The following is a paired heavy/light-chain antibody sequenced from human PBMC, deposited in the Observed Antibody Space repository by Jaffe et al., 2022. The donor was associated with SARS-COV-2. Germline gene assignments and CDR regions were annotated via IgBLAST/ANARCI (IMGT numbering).Heavy chain of an antibody. CDR1: GASMSGYY. CDR2: IYYSGST. CDR3: AREVEARVLAGNLVEYFDL. D-gene: IGHD6-19*01. J-gene: IGHJ2*01. V-gene: IGHV4-59*01. Sequence: QVQLQESGPGLVKPSETLSLTCTVSGASMSGYYWNWIRQPPGKGLEWIGYIYYSGSTKYNPSLESRLTISIDTSKKQFSLNLSSVTAADTAVYYCAREVEARVLAGNLVEYFDLWGRGTLVAVSA.
Light chain of an antibody. Sequence: DIQMTQSPSSLSASVGDRVTISCRASQNINNYLNWYQQKPGEAPKLLIYGASSLRGGVPSRFSGSGSGTDFTLTIRSLQPEDFATYYCQQSYRTRAFGQGTKLEIK. CDR2: GAS. J-gene: IGKJ2*01. CDR1: QNINNY. V-gene: IGKV1-39*01. CDR3: QQSYRTRA.